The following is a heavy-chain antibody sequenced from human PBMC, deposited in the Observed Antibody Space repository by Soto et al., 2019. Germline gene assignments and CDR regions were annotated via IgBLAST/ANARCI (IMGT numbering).Heavy chain of an antibody. V-gene: IGHV4-31*03. CDR1: GGSISSGGYY. CDR2: IYYSGST. J-gene: IGHJ5*02. D-gene: IGHD3-22*01. Sequence: QVQLQESGPGLVKPSQTLSLTCTVSGGSISSGGYYWSWIRQHPGKGLEWIGYIYYSGSTYYNPTLKRRVTISVDTSKNQVSLKLSSVTAADTAVYYCARFLAQNHYYHRNWFDPWGQGTLVTVSS. CDR3: ARFLAQNHYYHRNWFDP.